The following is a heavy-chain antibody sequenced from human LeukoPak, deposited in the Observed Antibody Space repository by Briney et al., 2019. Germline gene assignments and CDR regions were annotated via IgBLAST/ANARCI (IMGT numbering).Heavy chain of an antibody. D-gene: IGHD5-12*01. CDR1: GASTSSHY. CDR3: AGTRYSGYDTGYYYYYMDV. CDR2: IYYTGNI. Sequence: SETLSLTCNVSGASTSSHYWAWIRQSPGKGLEWIGYIYYTGNINYNPSLKSRVTMSVDTSKNHFSLKLSSVTAADTAVYYCAGTRYSGYDTGYYYYYMDVWGKGTTVTISS. J-gene: IGHJ6*03. V-gene: IGHV4-59*11.